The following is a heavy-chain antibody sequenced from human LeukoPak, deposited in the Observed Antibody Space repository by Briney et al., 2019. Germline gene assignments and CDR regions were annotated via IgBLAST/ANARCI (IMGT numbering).Heavy chain of an antibody. CDR3: ARDWGEYSGYDDWVDY. V-gene: IGHV1-69*01. J-gene: IGHJ4*02. Sequence: ASVKVSCKASGGTFSSYAISWVRQAPGQGLEWMGGINPIFGTANYAQKFQGRVTITADESTSTAYMELSSLRSEDTAVYYCARDWGEYSGYDDWVDYWGQGTLVTVSS. D-gene: IGHD5-12*01. CDR2: INPIFGTA. CDR1: GGTFSSYA.